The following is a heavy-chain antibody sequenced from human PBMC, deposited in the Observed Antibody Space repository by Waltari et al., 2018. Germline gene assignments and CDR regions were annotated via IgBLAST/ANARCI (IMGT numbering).Heavy chain of an antibody. CDR3: ARGSAGRITIFRDYYYYYMDV. J-gene: IGHJ6*03. V-gene: IGHV4-34*01. CDR2: VNHPRGT. D-gene: IGHD3-3*01. Sequence: QVVLQQWGAGLLKTSETLSLTCAVYGESLGEYYWAWIRQSPGRGLAWVGKVNHPRGTYYNPSLAGRVTISLDMSKNQFSLRLNSVTAADTGVYFCARGSAGRITIFRDYYYYYMDVWGKGTTVTVSS. CDR1: GESLGEYY.